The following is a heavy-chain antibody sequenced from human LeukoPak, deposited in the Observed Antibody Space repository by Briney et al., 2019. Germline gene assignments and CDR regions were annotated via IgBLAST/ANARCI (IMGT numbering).Heavy chain of an antibody. J-gene: IGHJ3*02. Sequence: SETLSLTCTVSGGFISPYYWSWIRQPPGKGLEWIGYTYSGETTNYKPSLKSRVTISADTSKNQFSLKLTSVTAADTAMYYCARRNDFDIWGQGTMVTVSS. CDR3: ARRNDFDI. V-gene: IGHV4-4*08. CDR2: TYSGETT. CDR1: GGFISPYY.